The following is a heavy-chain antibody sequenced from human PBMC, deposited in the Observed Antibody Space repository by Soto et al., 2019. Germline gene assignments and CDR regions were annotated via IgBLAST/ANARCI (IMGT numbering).Heavy chain of an antibody. CDR2: FDPEDGET. CDR1: GYTLTELS. Sequence: ASVKVSCKVSGYTLTELSMHWVRQAPGKGLEWMGGFDPEDGETIYAQKFQGRVTMTEDTSTDTAYMELGSLSSEDTAVYYCATGGTGSGFYYYYYYMDVWGKGTTVTVSS. V-gene: IGHV1-24*01. J-gene: IGHJ6*03. D-gene: IGHD3-22*01. CDR3: ATGGTGSGFYYYYYYMDV.